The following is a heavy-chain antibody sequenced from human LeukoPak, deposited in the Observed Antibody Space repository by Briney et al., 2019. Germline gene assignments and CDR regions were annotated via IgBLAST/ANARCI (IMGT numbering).Heavy chain of an antibody. J-gene: IGHJ3*02. D-gene: IGHD1-26*01. CDR1: GGTFSSYA. V-gene: IGHV1-69*04. CDR2: IIPILGIA. CDR3: ARMGGIPRGDAFDI. Sequence: GASVKVSCKASGGTFSSYAISWVRQAPGQGLEWMGRIIPILGIANYAQKFQGRVTITADKSTSTAYMELSSLRSEDTAVYYCARMGGIPRGDAFDIWGQGTMVTVSS.